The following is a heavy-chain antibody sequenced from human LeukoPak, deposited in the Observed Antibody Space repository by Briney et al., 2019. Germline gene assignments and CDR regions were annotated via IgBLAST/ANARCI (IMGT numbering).Heavy chain of an antibody. CDR1: GFTFSSYS. CDR2: IKQDGSEK. CDR3: AREDSVGIQLWFRGHPIGY. D-gene: IGHD5-18*01. V-gene: IGHV3-7*01. Sequence: GGSLRLSCAASGFTFSSYSMNWVRQAPGKGLEWVANIKQDGSEKYYVDSVKGRFTISRDNAKNSLYLQMNSLRAEDTAVYYCAREDSVGIQLWFRGHPIGYWGQGTLVTVSS. J-gene: IGHJ4*02.